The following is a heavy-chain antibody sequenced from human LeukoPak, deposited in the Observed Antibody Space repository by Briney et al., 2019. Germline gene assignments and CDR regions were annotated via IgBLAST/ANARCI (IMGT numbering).Heavy chain of an antibody. V-gene: IGHV4-59*08. CDR2: IYYSGST. D-gene: IGHD3-10*01. CDR3: ARHSEYYGSGSAFDI. CDR1: GGSISIYY. Sequence: SETLSLTCTVSGGSISIYYWSWIRQPPGKGLEWIGYIYYSGSTNYNPSLKSRVTISVDTSKNQFSLKLSSVTAADTAVYYCARHSEYYGSGSAFDIWGQGTMVTVSS. J-gene: IGHJ3*02.